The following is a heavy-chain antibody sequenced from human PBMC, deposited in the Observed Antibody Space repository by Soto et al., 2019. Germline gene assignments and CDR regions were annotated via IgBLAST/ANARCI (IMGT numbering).Heavy chain of an antibody. J-gene: IGHJ4*02. V-gene: IGHV4-30-2*01. CDR3: AKVPDY. CDR2: MYHSGST. D-gene: IGHD2-2*01. Sequence: QLQLQESGSGLVKPSQTLSLTCSASGGSISSGGYSWRWIRQPPGKGLEWIGYMYHSGSTYYNPSHKCPVTTTIDRDTHQFALKLSSVTAADTAVYYRAKVPDYWGQRILVTVSS. CDR1: GGSISSGGYS.